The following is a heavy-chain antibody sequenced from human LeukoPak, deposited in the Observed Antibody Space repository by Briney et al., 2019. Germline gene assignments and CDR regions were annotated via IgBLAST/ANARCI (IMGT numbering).Heavy chain of an antibody. CDR3: ARGGFWVTTVTTFDY. V-gene: IGHV3-7*01. J-gene: IGHJ4*02. Sequence: GKSLRLSCAASGFTFSSYWMSWVRQAPGKGLEWVANIKQDGSEKYYVDSVKGRFTISRDNAKNSLYLQMNSLRAEDTAVYYCARGGFWVTTVTTFDYWGQGTLVTVSS. CDR2: IKQDGSEK. D-gene: IGHD4-17*01. CDR1: GFTFSSYW.